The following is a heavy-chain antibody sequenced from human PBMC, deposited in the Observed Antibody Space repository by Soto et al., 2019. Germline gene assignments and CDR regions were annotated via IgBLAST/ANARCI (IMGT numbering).Heavy chain of an antibody. Sequence: ASVKVSCKASGYTFTSYAMHWVRQAPGQRLEWMRWINAGNGNTKYSQKFQGRVTITRDTSASTAYMEMSSLRSEDTAVYYNARSIVVVTALDYWGQGTLVTVS. CDR2: INAGNGNT. D-gene: IGHD2-21*02. CDR3: ARSIVVVTALDY. J-gene: IGHJ4*02. CDR1: GYTFTSYA. V-gene: IGHV1-3*01.